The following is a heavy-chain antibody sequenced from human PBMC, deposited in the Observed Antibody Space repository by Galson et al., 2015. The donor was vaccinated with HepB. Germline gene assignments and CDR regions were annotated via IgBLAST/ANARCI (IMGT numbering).Heavy chain of an antibody. CDR2: IIPIFGTA. J-gene: IGHJ6*02. Sequence: VKVSCKASGGTFSSYAISWVRQAPGQGLEWMGGIIPIFGTANYAQKFQGRVTITADKSTSTAYMELSSLRSEDTAVYYCARVYDFWSGYYPYYYYGMDVWGQGTTVTVSS. D-gene: IGHD3-3*01. CDR1: GGTFSSYA. CDR3: ARVYDFWSGYYPYYYYGMDV. V-gene: IGHV1-69*06.